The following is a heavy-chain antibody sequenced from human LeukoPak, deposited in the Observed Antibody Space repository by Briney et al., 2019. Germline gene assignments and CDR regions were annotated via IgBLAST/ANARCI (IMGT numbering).Heavy chain of an antibody. V-gene: IGHV1-3*04. CDR2: INTGNGNT. Sequence: ASVKVSCKASGYTFTDYAIHWVRQAPGQRLEWMGWINTGNGNTRYSQKFQDRFTIARDTSASTAYMELSSLRSEDTAVYYCARDYGSGSPSPFDYWGQGTLVTVSS. CDR3: ARDYGSGSPSPFDY. J-gene: IGHJ4*02. CDR1: GYTFTDYA. D-gene: IGHD3-10*01.